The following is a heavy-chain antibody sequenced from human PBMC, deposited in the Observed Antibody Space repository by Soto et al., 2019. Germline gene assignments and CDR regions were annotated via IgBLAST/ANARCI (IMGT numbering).Heavy chain of an antibody. CDR2: ISGSGGST. Sequence: PGGSLRLSCAASGFTLSSYAMSWVRQAPGKGLEWVSAISGSGGSTYYADSVKGRFTISRDNSKNTLYLQMNSLRAEDTAVYYCAKDSWVTIFGVVIILDYWGQGTLVTVSS. CDR3: AKDSWVTIFGVVIILDY. CDR1: GFTLSSYA. D-gene: IGHD3-3*01. J-gene: IGHJ4*02. V-gene: IGHV3-23*01.